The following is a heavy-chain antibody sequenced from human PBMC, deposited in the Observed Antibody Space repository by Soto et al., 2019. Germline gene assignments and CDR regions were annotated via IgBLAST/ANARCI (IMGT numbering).Heavy chain of an antibody. CDR1: GYTFSSYG. V-gene: IGHV1-18*01. CDR2: VRGDNGDT. J-gene: IGHJ4*02. CDR3: ARDQRATEGDFDC. Sequence: ASVKVSCKASGYTFSSYGISWVRQAPGQGLEWVGWVRGDNGDTNSAPKFLGRVTLTTDTSTSTAYMDLSSLRSDDTAVYYCARDQRATEGDFDCWGQGTLVTVSS. D-gene: IGHD5-12*01.